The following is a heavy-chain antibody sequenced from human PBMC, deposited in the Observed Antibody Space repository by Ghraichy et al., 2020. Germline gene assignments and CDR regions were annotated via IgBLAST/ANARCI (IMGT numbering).Heavy chain of an antibody. CDR2: IKKDGSQK. CDR3: GRVIGGYDVIDS. Sequence: GGSLRLSCAASGFSFSSFWMSWVRQAPGKGLEWVANIKKDGSQKYYVDSVEGRFTISRDNAKNSLYLQMNSLGAEDTAGYYCGRVIGGYDVIDSWGQGTLVTVSS. J-gene: IGHJ4*02. CDR1: GFSFSSFW. D-gene: IGHD5-12*01. V-gene: IGHV3-7*01.